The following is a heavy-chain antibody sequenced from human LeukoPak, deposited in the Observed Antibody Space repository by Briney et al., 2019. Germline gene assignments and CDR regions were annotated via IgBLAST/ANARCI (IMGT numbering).Heavy chain of an antibody. CDR3: ARVGGSLDY. V-gene: IGHV3-64*01. Sequence: PGGSLRLSCAASGFTFSSYAMHWVRQAPGKGLEYVSAISSNGGSTYYANSVKGRFTISRDNSKNTLYLQMGSLRAEDMAVYYCARVGGSLDYWGQGTLVTVSS. CDR2: ISSNGGST. CDR1: GFTFSSYA. D-gene: IGHD1-26*01. J-gene: IGHJ4*02.